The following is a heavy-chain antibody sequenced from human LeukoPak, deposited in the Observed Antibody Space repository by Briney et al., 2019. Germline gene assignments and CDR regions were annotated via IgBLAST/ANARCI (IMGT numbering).Heavy chain of an antibody. CDR3: AKDGLYYYDSSGYHDY. CDR2: ISGSGGST. D-gene: IGHD3-22*01. V-gene: IGHV3-23*01. CDR1: GFTFSSYA. Sequence: QPGGSLRLSCAASGFTFSSYAMSWVRQAPGKGLELVSAISGSGGSTYYADSVKGRFTISRDNSKNTLYLQMNSLRAEDTAVYYCAKDGLYYYDSSGYHDYWGQGTLVTVSS. J-gene: IGHJ4*02.